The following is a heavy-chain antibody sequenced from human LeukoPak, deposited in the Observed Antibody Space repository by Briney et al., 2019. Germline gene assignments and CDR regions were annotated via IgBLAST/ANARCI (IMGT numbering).Heavy chain of an antibody. V-gene: IGHV1-18*01. Sequence: ASVKVSCKASGYTFTSYGISWVRQAPGQGLEWMGWISAYNGNTNYTQKLQGRVTMTTDTSTSTAYMELRSLRSDDTAVYYCARTYSSSWYFAGFDPWGQGTLVTVSS. CDR2: ISAYNGNT. CDR3: ARTYSSSWYFAGFDP. CDR1: GYTFTSYG. J-gene: IGHJ5*02. D-gene: IGHD6-13*01.